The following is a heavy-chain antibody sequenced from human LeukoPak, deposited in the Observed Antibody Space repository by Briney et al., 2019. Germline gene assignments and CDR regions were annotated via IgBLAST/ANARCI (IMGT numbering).Heavy chain of an antibody. CDR3: ARSLHRDGSIWYFDL. CDR1: GGSISSYY. V-gene: IGHV4-59*01. CDR2: IYYSGSA. Sequence: SETLSLTCTVSGGSISSYYWSWIRQPPGKGLEWIAYIYYSGSADYNPSLKSRVTISVDTSKNQFSLKLTSVTAADTAVYYCARSLHRDGSIWYFDLWGRGTLVTVSS. D-gene: IGHD3-10*01. J-gene: IGHJ2*01.